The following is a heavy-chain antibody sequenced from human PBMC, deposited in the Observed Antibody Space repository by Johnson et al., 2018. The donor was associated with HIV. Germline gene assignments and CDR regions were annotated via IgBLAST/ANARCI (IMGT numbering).Heavy chain of an antibody. Sequence: VQLVESGGGLVKPGGSLRLSCAASGFTFSNAWMSWVRQAPGKGLEWVGRIKSKTDGGTTDYAAPVKGRFTISRDDSKNTLYLQMNSLKTEDTAVYYCTTGLSWNDAFHIWAQGTMVTVSS. D-gene: IGHD1-1*01. CDR2: IKSKTDGGTT. CDR1: GFTFSNAW. J-gene: IGHJ3*02. V-gene: IGHV3-15*01. CDR3: TTGLSWNDAFHI.